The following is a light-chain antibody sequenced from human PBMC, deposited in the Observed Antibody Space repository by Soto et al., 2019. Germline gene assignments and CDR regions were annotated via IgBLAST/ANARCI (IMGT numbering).Light chain of an antibody. J-gene: IGKJ3*01. CDR1: QDIKTY. CDR2: GTF. CDR3: HHLNNYPPFT. V-gene: IGKV1-9*01. Sequence: IQLTQSPSSLSASVGDRVSITCRASQDIKTYLAWYQQKQGKAPKLLISGTFTLQSGVPSRFNGSGSGTDFTLTISRMLPEDFATSYCHHLNNYPPFTFGPGSKVDLE.